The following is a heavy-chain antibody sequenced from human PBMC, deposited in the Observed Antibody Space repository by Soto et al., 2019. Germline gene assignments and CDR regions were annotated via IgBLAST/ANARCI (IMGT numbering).Heavy chain of an antibody. CDR2: IIPIFGTA. V-gene: IGHV1-69*13. D-gene: IGHD5-12*01. J-gene: IGHJ4*02. Sequence: SVKVSCKASGGTFSSYAISWVRQAPGQGLEWMGGIIPIFGTANYAQKFQGRVTITADESTSTAYMELSSLRSEDTAVYYCARDPGYSGYDRYFDYWGQGTLATVSS. CDR3: ARDPGYSGYDRYFDY. CDR1: GGTFSSYA.